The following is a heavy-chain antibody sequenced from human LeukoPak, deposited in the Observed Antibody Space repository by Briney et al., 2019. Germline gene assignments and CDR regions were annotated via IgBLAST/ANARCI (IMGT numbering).Heavy chain of an antibody. J-gene: IGHJ4*02. CDR3: ARRAVSVDY. CDR1: GGSISSGGYS. V-gene: IGHV4-30-2*01. CDR2: IYHSGST. Sequence: SETLSLTCAVSGGSISSGGYSWSWIRQPPGKGLEWIGYIYHSGSTYYNPSLKSRVTISVDRSKNQFSLKLSSVTAADTAVYYCARRAVSVDYWGQGTLVTVSS. D-gene: IGHD2-8*01.